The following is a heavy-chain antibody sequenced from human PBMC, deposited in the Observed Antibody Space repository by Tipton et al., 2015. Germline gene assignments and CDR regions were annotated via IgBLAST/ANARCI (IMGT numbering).Heavy chain of an antibody. Sequence: LRLSCTVSGASLSGGTYYWSWIRQPPGKALEWIGYIYHSGNTYYNPSLESRVTISVDTSKNQFSLKLSSVTVADTAFYYCARCSDYYDSSGFWYNWFDPWGQGTLVTVSS. D-gene: IGHD3-22*01. CDR3: ARCSDYYDSSGFWYNWFDP. V-gene: IGHV4-61*01. CDR2: IYHSGNT. J-gene: IGHJ5*02. CDR1: GASLSGGTYY.